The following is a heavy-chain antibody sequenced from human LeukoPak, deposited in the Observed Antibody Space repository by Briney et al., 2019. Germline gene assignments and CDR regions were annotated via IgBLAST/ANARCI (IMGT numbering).Heavy chain of an antibody. CDR3: ARGGAYSRRPPWFAP. CDR1: GGSISSISYY. J-gene: IGHJ5*02. D-gene: IGHD6-13*01. V-gene: IGHV4-39*07. Sequence: SETLSLTCTVSGGSISSISYYWIWIRQPPGKELNWIGSINYSGSTYYNPSLKSRITISVYTSKNQFSLKLTYVPAADPAVYYCARGGAYSRRPPWFAPWGQGTLLTVSS. CDR2: INYSGST.